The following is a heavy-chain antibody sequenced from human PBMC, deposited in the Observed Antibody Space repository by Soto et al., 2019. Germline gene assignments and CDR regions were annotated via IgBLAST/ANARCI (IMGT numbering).Heavy chain of an antibody. CDR1: GGSGSIGNYY. D-gene: IGHD3-16*01. CDR3: ARAVLINSAGFDY. J-gene: IGHJ4*02. CDR2: IYYSGST. Sequence: EVLSGTSVVPGGSGSIGNYYWSWIRKPPGKGLEWIGYIYYSGSTNYNPSLKSRVTISVDTSKNQFSLKLSSVTAADTAVYDCARAVLINSAGFDYWGPGTLVTVS. V-gene: IGHV4-61*01.